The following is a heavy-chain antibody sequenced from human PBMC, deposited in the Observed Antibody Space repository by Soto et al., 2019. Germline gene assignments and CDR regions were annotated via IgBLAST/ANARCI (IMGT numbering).Heavy chain of an antibody. Sequence: PSETLSLTCAVSGGSISSGGYSWSWIRQPPGKGLEWIGYIYHSGSTYYNPSLKSRVTISVDRSKNQFSLKLSSVTAADTAVYYCARGLRSYNVLTGYYNEFFHHWGQGTLVTVSS. CDR3: ARGLRSYNVLTGYYNEFFHH. V-gene: IGHV4-30-2*01. CDR2: IYHSGST. CDR1: GGSISSGGYS. J-gene: IGHJ1*01. D-gene: IGHD3-9*01.